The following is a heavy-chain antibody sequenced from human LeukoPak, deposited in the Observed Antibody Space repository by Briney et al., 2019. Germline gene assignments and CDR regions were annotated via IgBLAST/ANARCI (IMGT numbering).Heavy chain of an antibody. J-gene: IGHJ6*02. CDR2: ISGSGGAI. D-gene: IGHD2-15*01. V-gene: IGHV3-48*01. CDR1: GFTFSSHS. CDR3: AIPLGYCSSGSCLNV. Sequence: GGSLRLSCAASGFTFSSHSMNWVRQAPGKGLEWLSYISGSGGAIYYADSVKGRFIISRDNSKNTLYLQMNSLRAEDTAVYHCAIPLGYCSSGSCLNVWGQGTTVTVSS.